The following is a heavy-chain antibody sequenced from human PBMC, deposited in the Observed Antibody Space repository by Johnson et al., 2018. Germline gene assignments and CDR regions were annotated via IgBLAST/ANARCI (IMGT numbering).Heavy chain of an antibody. CDR2: SSYAGSNN. CDR1: GFTFSTYA. Sequence: VQLVESGGGVVQPGRSLRLSCAASGFTFSTYAMYWVRQAPGKGLEWVALSSYAGSNNYYADSVKGRFTISRDNSKNTLYLQMNSLRAEDPAVYYCARDDSRDYYYMDVWGKGTTVTVSS. V-gene: IGHV3-30*03. CDR3: ARDDSRDYYYMDV. D-gene: IGHD2-21*02. J-gene: IGHJ6*03.